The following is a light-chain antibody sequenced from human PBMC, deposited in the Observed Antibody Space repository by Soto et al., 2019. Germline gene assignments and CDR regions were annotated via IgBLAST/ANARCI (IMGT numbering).Light chain of an antibody. J-gene: IGKJ1*01. CDR2: AAS. Sequence: IQMTQSPSSLSASVGDRVIITCRASQSISNHLNLYQQKPGKAPKLLIFAASSLQSGVPSRFSGSRSGPDFTLTISSLQPEDFATYYCQQSYSSPPTFGQGTKVDI. CDR3: QQSYSSPPT. V-gene: IGKV1-39*01. CDR1: QSISNH.